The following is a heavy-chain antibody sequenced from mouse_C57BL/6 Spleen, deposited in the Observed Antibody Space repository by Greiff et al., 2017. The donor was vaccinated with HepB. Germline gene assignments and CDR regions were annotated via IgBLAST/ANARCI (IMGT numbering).Heavy chain of an antibody. D-gene: IGHD1-1*01. J-gene: IGHJ3*01. Sequence: VHVKQSVAELVRPGASVKLSCTASGFNIKNTYMHWVKQRPEQGLEWIGRIDPANGNTKYAPKFQGKATITADTSSNTAYLQLSSLTSEDTAIYYCARGGDYYGSKAWFAYWGQGTLVTVSA. CDR3: ARGGDYYGSKAWFAY. CDR1: GFNIKNTY. CDR2: IDPANGNT. V-gene: IGHV14-3*01.